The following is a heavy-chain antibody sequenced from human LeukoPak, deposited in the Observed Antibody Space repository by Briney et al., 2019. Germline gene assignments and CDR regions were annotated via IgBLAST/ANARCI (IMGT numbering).Heavy chain of an antibody. J-gene: IGHJ3*01. CDR1: GFTFSSYA. Sequence: GGSLRLSCAASGFTFSSYAMHWVRQAPGKGLEWVAVISYDGSNKYYADSVKGRFTISRDNSKNTLYLQMNSLRAEDTAVYYCAKDVRRLDDFLWGQGTMVTVSS. D-gene: IGHD3-16*01. CDR3: AKDVRRLDDFL. V-gene: IGHV3-30-3*01. CDR2: ISYDGSNK.